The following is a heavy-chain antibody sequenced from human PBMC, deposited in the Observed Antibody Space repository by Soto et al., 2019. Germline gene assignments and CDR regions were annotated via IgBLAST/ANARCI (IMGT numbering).Heavy chain of an antibody. V-gene: IGHV3-33*01. D-gene: IGHD4-17*01. CDR3: ERIDDYGDYVPDY. CDR1: GFTFNTHG. Sequence: PGGSLRLSCAASGFTFNTHGMHWVRQAPGKGLEWVAVIWYDGSQRYYADFVRGRFTISRDNSQNTLYLQMTSLRAEDTAVYYCERIDDYGDYVPDYWGQGALVTVSS. J-gene: IGHJ4*02. CDR2: IWYDGSQR.